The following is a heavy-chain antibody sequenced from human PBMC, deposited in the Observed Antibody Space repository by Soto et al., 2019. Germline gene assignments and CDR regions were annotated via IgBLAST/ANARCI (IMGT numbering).Heavy chain of an antibody. J-gene: IGHJ4*02. CDR1: GGSISSYY. CDR2: IYYSGST. D-gene: IGHD3-22*01. Sequence: ASETLSLTCTVSGGSISSYYWSWIRQPPGKGLEWIGYIYYSGSTNSNPSLRSRVTISVDTSKNQFSLKLSSVTAADTAVYYCARVGPDDSSGYYPLDYWGQGTLVTVSS. CDR3: ARVGPDDSSGYYPLDY. V-gene: IGHV4-59*01.